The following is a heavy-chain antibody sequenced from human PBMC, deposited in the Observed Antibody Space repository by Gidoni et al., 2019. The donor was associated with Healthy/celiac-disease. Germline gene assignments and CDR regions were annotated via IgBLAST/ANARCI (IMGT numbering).Heavy chain of an antibody. CDR1: GFTFSSYA. CDR3: AKDWEIAVAGFYGMDV. Sequence: EVQLLESGGGLVQPGGSLRLPCAPSGFTFSSYAMSWVRQAPGKGLEWVSAISGSGGSTYYADSVKGRFTISRDNSKNTLYLQMNSLRAEDTAVYYCAKDWEIAVAGFYGMDVWGQGTTVTVSS. J-gene: IGHJ6*02. V-gene: IGHV3-23*01. D-gene: IGHD6-19*01. CDR2: ISGSGGST.